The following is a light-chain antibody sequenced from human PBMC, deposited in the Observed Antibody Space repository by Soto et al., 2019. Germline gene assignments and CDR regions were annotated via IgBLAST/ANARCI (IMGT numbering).Light chain of an antibody. J-gene: IGKJ2*01. CDR3: QQYGSSLYT. CDR1: QSVSSSY. CDR2: DAS. V-gene: IGKV3D-20*01. Sequence: EIVLTQSPATLSLSPGERATLSCGASQSVSSSYLAWYQQKPGLAPRLLIYDASSRATGIPDRFSGSGSGLYVTLTISRVEPEDFAVYYCQQYGSSLYTFGQGTKLEIK.